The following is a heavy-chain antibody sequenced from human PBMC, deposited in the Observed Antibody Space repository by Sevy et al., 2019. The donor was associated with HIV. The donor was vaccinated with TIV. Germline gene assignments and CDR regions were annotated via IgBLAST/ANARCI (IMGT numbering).Heavy chain of an antibody. CDR3: ARGKSGYGYALNY. CDR1: GFTVNSNY. J-gene: IGHJ4*02. V-gene: IGHV3-66*01. D-gene: IGHD5-18*01. Sequence: GGSLRLSCAASGFTVNSNYMTWVRQAPGEGLEVVSVIHSDDTTYHADSVKDRFTISRDNFKNTLYLHMSSLRAEDTAVYYCARGKSGYGYALNYWGQGTLVTVSS. CDR2: IHSDDTT.